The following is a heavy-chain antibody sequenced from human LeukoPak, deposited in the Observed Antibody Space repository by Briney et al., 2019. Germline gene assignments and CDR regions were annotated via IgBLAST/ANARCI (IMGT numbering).Heavy chain of an antibody. Sequence: PSQTLSLTCAVSSDSISSSGSSWGWIRQPPGKGLEWIGYIYHSGSTYYNPSLKSRVTISVDTSKNQFSLNLNSVTAADTAVYYCARGGAARLHFQNWGQGTLVTVSS. CDR1: SDSISSSGSS. J-gene: IGHJ1*01. CDR3: ARGGAARLHFQN. CDR2: IYHSGST. D-gene: IGHD6-6*01. V-gene: IGHV4-30-2*01.